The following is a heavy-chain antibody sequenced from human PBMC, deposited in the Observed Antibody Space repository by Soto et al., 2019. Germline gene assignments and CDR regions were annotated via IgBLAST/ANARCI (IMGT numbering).Heavy chain of an antibody. CDR2: IRSKAYGGTT. D-gene: IGHD4-17*01. CDR3: TRVSVTTVYYYYYGMDV. J-gene: IGHJ6*02. Sequence: GGSLGLSCTASGFTFCDDAMSWFRQAPGKGLEWVGFIRSKAYGGTTEYAASVKGRFTISRDDSKSIAYLQMNSLKTEDTAVYYCTRVSVTTVYYYYYGMDVWGQGTTVTVSS. V-gene: IGHV3-49*03. CDR1: GFTFCDDA.